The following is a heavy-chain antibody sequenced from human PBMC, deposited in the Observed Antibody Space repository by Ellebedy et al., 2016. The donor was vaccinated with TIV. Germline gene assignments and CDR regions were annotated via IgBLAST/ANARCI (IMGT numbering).Heavy chain of an antibody. CDR1: GGSINSYY. Sequence: SETLSLTCTVSGGSINSYYWSWIRQPPGKGLEWIGYVFYSGSTHYNPSLKSRVTISADMSRNQFSLKLSSVTAADTAVYYCARIKAVAGTFCFDSWGQGTLVPVSS. V-gene: IGHV4-59*12. CDR2: VFYSGST. D-gene: IGHD6-19*01. J-gene: IGHJ4*02. CDR3: ARIKAVAGTFCFDS.